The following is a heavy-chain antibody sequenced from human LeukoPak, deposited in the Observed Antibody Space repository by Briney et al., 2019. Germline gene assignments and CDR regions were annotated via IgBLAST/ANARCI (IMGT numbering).Heavy chain of an antibody. D-gene: IGHD6-13*01. V-gene: IGHV1-8*01. CDR3: ASLYSSSWDGGYYGMDV. Sequence: ASVKVSCKASGYTFTSYDINWVRQAPGQGLEWMGWMNPNSGNTGYAQKFQGRVTMTRNTSISTAYMELSSLRSEDTAVYYCASLYSSSWDGGYYGMDVWGQGTTVTVSS. J-gene: IGHJ6*02. CDR2: MNPNSGNT. CDR1: GYTFTSYD.